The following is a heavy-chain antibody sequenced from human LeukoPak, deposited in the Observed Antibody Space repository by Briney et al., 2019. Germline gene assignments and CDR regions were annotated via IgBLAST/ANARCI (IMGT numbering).Heavy chain of an antibody. CDR2: IWNDGRNK. V-gene: IGHV3-33*01. CDR3: ARDACGAVAATLDV. CDR1: GFTLSRYG. J-gene: IGHJ6*02. Sequence: PGRSLRLSCAASGFTLSRYGMNWVRQAPGKGLEWVAVIWNDGRNKYYADSVNGRFTISRDNSKNTVYLQMNSLRAEATAVYHCARDACGAVAATLDVWGQGTTVTVSS. D-gene: IGHD3-16*01.